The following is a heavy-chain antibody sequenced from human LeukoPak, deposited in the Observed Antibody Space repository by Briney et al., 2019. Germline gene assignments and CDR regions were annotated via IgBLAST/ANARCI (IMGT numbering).Heavy chain of an antibody. CDR3: AKGAYYDFWSGYP. CDR1: GFTFSSYG. Sequence: GSLRLSCAASGFTFSSYGIHWVRQAPGKGLEWVAFIRYDGSNKYYADSVKGRFTISRDNSKNTLYLQMNSLRAEDTAVYYCAKGAYYDFWSGYPWGQGTLVTVSS. V-gene: IGHV3-30*02. J-gene: IGHJ5*02. D-gene: IGHD3-3*01. CDR2: IRYDGSNK.